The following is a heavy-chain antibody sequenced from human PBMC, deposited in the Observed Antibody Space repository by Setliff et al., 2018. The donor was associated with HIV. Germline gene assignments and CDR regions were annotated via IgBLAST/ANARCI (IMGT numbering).Heavy chain of an antibody. J-gene: IGHJ5*02. CDR1: GGSISSYY. CDR3: TLTSRLDGYFDP. V-gene: IGHV4-59*01. D-gene: IGHD5-12*01. CDR2: IYYSGST. Sequence: SETLSLTCTVSGGSISSYYWSWIRQPPGKGLEWIGYIYYSGSTNYNPSLKSRVTISVDTSKNQFYLKLNSVTAADSAVYYCTLTSRLDGYFDPWGQGTLVTVSS.